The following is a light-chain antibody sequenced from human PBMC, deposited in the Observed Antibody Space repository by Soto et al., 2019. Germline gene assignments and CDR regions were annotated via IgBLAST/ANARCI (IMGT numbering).Light chain of an antibody. Sequence: DIQMTQSPSSVSASVGDRVTITCRASQAIDSWLAWYQQKPGEAPKLLIFTGSLLHSGVPPRFSGSGSGTDFTLTISSLQPEDFAMYYCHQRNQFGQGTRLEIK. J-gene: IGKJ5*01. CDR1: QAIDSW. V-gene: IGKV1-12*01. CDR2: TGS. CDR3: HQRNQ.